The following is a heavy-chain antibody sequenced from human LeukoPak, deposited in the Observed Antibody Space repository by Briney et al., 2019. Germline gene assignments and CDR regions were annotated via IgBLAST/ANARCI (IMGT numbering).Heavy chain of an antibody. J-gene: IGHJ6*02. Sequence: ASVKVSCKASGYTFTSYYMHWVRQAPGQGLEWMGIINPSGGSTSYAQKFQGRVTMTRDTSTSTVYMELSSLRSEDTAVYYCARESGYSYGQAERRYYYGMDVWGQGTTVTVSS. D-gene: IGHD5-18*01. CDR2: INPSGGST. V-gene: IGHV1-46*01. CDR3: ARESGYSYGQAERRYYYGMDV. CDR1: GYTFTSYY.